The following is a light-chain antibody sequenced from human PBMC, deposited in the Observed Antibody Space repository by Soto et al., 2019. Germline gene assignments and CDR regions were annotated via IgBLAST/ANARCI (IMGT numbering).Light chain of an antibody. Sequence: SYTLTQPPSVSVAPGQTASIACGGNKIGSKSVHWYQQKPGQAPVLVVYDDSDRPSGIPERFSGSNSQNTTTLTISRVEAGDEADYYCQVWESSTDHAVFGGGTQLTVL. CDR3: QVWESSTDHAV. J-gene: IGLJ2*01. CDR2: DDS. V-gene: IGLV3-21*02. CDR1: KIGSKS.